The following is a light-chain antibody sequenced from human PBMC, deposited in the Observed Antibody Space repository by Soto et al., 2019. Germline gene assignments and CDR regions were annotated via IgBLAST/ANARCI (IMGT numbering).Light chain of an antibody. CDR2: GNN. V-gene: IGLV1-40*01. CDR3: QSYDSSLSSYV. CDR1: SSNIGAAYD. J-gene: IGLJ1*01. Sequence: QSVLTQPPSMSGAPGQRVTISCTGSSSNIGAAYDVHWYQHLPGTAPKLLIYGNNNRPSGVPDRFSGSKSGTSASLAITGLQAGDEADYYCQSYDSSLSSYVFGPGTKVTVL.